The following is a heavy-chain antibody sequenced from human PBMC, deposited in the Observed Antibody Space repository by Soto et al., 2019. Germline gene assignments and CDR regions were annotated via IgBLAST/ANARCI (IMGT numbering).Heavy chain of an antibody. J-gene: IGHJ4*02. Sequence: AASLKVYCKASGCTLSVYAMHWVRQAPGQRLEWMGWINVGNGNTKYSQKLQDRVTITWDTSASTAYMDLSRLRSEGTAVYYCASRVTADFDYWGQGTLVTVSS. V-gene: IGHV1-3*01. CDR2: INVGNGNT. CDR3: ASRVTADFDY. CDR1: GCTLSVYA. D-gene: IGHD3-10*01.